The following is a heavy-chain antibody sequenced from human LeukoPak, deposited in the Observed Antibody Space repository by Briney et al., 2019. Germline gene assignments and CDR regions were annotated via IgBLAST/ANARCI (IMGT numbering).Heavy chain of an antibody. CDR3: TRRVATTGIYAFDI. CDR2: IYYSGST. D-gene: IGHD1-1*01. J-gene: IGHJ3*02. Sequence: PSETLSLTCTVSGGSISSYYWSWIRQPPGKGLEWIGYIYYSGSTNYNPSLKSRVTISVDTSKNQFSLKLSSVTAADTAVYYCTRRVATTGIYAFDIWGQGTMVTVSS. CDR1: GGSISSYY. V-gene: IGHV4-59*08.